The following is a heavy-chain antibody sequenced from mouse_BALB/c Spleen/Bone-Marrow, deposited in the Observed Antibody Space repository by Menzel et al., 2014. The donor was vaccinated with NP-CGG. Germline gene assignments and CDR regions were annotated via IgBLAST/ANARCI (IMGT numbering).Heavy chain of an antibody. Sequence: KVVESGGGLVKPGGSLKLSCAASGFTFSSYAMSWVRQTPEKRLEWVATISSGGSYTYYPDSVKGRFTISRDNAKNTLYLQMSSLRSEDTAMYYCARHGITRLLDYWGQGTTLTVSS. V-gene: IGHV5-9-3*01. CDR2: ISSGGSYT. D-gene: IGHD2-4*01. CDR3: ARHGITRLLDY. J-gene: IGHJ2*01. CDR1: GFTFSSYA.